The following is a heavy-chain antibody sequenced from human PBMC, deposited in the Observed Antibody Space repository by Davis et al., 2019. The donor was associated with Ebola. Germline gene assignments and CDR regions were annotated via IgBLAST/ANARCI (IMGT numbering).Heavy chain of an antibody. J-gene: IGHJ6*02. CDR2: INPSGGST. CDR1: GYTFTSYY. Sequence: ASVKVSCKASGYTFTSYYMHWVRQAPGQGLEWMGIINPSGGSTSYAQKFQGRVTMTRDTSISTAYMELSRLRSDDTAVYYCARGGIDGMDVWGQGTTVTVSS. D-gene: IGHD3-16*01. CDR3: ARGGIDGMDV. V-gene: IGHV1-46*01.